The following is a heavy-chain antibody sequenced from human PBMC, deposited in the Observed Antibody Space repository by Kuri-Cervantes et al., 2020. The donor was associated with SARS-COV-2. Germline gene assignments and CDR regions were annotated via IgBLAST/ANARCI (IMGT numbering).Heavy chain of an antibody. V-gene: IGHV1-3*01. CDR2: NNAGNGNT. CDR1: GYTFTSYA. J-gene: IGHJ6*01. CDR3: ARREQITIFGVVNYGMDV. D-gene: IGHD3-3*01. Sequence: ASVKVSCKASGYTFTSYAMHWVRQAPGQRLEWIGWNNAGNGNTKYSQKFQGRVTITRDTSASTVYMELSSLRSEDTAVYYCARREQITIFGVVNYGMDVWGQGTTVT.